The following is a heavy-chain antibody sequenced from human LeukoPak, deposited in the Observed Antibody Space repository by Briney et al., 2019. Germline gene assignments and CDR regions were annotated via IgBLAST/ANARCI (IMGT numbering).Heavy chain of an antibody. CDR2: IYYSGST. D-gene: IGHD6-13*01. CDR1: GGSISSYY. V-gene: IGHV4-59*01. Sequence: SETLSLTCTVSGGSISSYYWSWIRQPPGKGLERIGYIYYSGSTNYNPSLKSRVTISVDTSKNQFSLKLSSVTAADTAVYYCARALIAAAGKGFDPWGQGTLVTVSS. CDR3: ARALIAAAGKGFDP. J-gene: IGHJ5*02.